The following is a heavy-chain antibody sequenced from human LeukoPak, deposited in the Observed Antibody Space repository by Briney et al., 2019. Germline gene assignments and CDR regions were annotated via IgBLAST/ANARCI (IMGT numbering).Heavy chain of an antibody. Sequence: SETLSLTCTVCGGSISSSSYYWGWIRRPPGKGLEWIGSIYYSGSTDYNPSLKSRVTISIDTSKNQFSLNLSSVTAADTAVYSCARQNFGMIKPFDYWGQGTLVTVSS. CDR2: IYYSGST. D-gene: IGHD3-3*01. CDR3: ARQNFGMIKPFDY. J-gene: IGHJ4*02. V-gene: IGHV4-39*01. CDR1: GGSISSSSYY.